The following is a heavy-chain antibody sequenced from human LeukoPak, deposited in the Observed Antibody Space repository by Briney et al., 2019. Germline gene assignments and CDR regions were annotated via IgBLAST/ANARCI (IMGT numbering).Heavy chain of an antibody. J-gene: IGHJ4*02. CDR2: IFYSGNT. D-gene: IGHD5-18*01. V-gene: IGHV4-39*01. CDR1: GGSFSSSNYY. CDR3: ARLGGYSYGSSYYFDY. Sequence: SETLSLTCTVSGGSFSSSNYYWGWIRQPPGKGLEWIGNIFYSGNTYYNPSLKSRVTISVDTSKNQFSLRLSSVTAADTAVYYCARLGGYSYGSSYYFDYWGQGTLVTVSS.